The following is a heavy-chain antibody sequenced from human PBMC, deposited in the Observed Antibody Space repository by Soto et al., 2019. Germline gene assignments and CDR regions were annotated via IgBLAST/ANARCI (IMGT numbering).Heavy chain of an antibody. V-gene: IGHV3-23*01. CDR1: GFTLSSYA. D-gene: IGHD2-2*01. Sequence: EVQLLESGGGLVQPGGSLRLTCAVYGFTLSSYAMNWVRQAPGKGLEWVSGISGSDDSTRYADSAKGRFTISRDNSKNTLYLQMHSLRVEDTAVYYCATGKPGVILAVPLDCWGQGSLVTVSS. J-gene: IGHJ4*02. CDR2: ISGSDDST. CDR3: ATGKPGVILAVPLDC.